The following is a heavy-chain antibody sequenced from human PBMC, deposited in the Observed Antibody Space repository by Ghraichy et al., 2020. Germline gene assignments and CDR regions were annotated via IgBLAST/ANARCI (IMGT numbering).Heavy chain of an antibody. V-gene: IGHV3-33*01. J-gene: IGHJ4*02. CDR2: IWYDGSNK. Sequence: GGSLRLSCAASGFTFSSYGMHWVRQAPGKGLEWVAVIWYDGSNKYYADSVKGRFTISRDNSKNTLYLQMNSLRAEDTAVYYCARDGIEYSSFGWFDYWGQGTLVTVSS. CDR3: ARDGIEYSSFGWFDY. D-gene: IGHD6-6*01. CDR1: GFTFSSYG.